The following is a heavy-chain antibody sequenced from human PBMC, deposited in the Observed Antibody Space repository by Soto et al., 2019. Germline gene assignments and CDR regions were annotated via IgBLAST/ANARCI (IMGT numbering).Heavy chain of an antibody. V-gene: IGHV4-31*03. CDR2: IYYSGST. D-gene: IGHD2-2*01. Sequence: QVQLQESGPGLVKPSQTLSLTCTVSGGSISSGGYYWSWIRQHPGKGLEWIGYIYYSGSTYYNPSLKSRVTISVDTSKNQFSLKLGSVTAADTAVYYCARDREWCSSTSCYADYFDYWGQGTLVTVSS. CDR1: GGSISSGGYY. J-gene: IGHJ4*02. CDR3: ARDREWCSSTSCYADYFDY.